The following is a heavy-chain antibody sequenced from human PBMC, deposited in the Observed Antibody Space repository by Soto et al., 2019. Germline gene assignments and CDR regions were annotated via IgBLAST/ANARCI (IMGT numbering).Heavy chain of an antibody. D-gene: IGHD3-22*01. CDR3: AADAPYYYDSSGYSVFDY. V-gene: IGHV1-58*01. Sequence: QMQLVQSGPEVKKPGTSLKVSCKASGFTFTSSAVQWVRQARGKRLEWIGWIVVGSGNTNYAQKFQERVTITRDMSTSTAYMELSSLRSEDTAVYYCAADAPYYYDSSGYSVFDYWGQGTLVTVS. J-gene: IGHJ4*02. CDR2: IVVGSGNT. CDR1: GFTFTSSA.